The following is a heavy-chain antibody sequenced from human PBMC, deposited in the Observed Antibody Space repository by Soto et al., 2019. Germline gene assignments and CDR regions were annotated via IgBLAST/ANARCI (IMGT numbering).Heavy chain of an antibody. CDR1: GGSISSSSYY. Sequence: QLQLQESGPGLVKPSETLSLTCTVSGGSISSSSYYWGWIRQPPGKGLEWIGSIYYSGSTYYNPSLTRPVSITVDTSKNQFSLKLSSVPAADTAVYYCARHADVYYYDSSGYYVFDYWGQGTLVTVSS. D-gene: IGHD3-22*01. CDR2: IYYSGST. V-gene: IGHV4-39*01. CDR3: ARHADVYYYDSSGYYVFDY. J-gene: IGHJ4*02.